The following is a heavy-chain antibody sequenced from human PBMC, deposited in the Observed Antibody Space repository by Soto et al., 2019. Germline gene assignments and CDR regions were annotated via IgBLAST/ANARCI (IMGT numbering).Heavy chain of an antibody. J-gene: IGHJ6*02. V-gene: IGHV4-31*03. CDR3: ARFNWIRRYYYYGMDV. Sequence: QVQLQESGPGLVKPSQTLSLTCTVSGGSISSGGYYWSWIRQHPGKGLEWIGYIYYSGSTYYNPSLTSRVTLSVETSKNQLSLKLSSVPAADTAVYYCARFNWIRRYYYYGMDVWGQGTTVTVSS. CDR1: GGSISSGGYY. D-gene: IGHD1-20*01. CDR2: IYYSGST.